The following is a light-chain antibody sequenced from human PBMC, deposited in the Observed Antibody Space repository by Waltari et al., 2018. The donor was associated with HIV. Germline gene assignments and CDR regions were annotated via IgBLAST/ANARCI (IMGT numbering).Light chain of an antibody. Sequence: QSVLTQPPSVSGALGQRVTISCTGSRTNIGAGHDVHWYQQLPGTAPKRLIYSNIIRPSGVPDRFSASKSGTSASLAITGLRPEDEADYYCQSYDTSLSVNYVFGTGTKVTVL. CDR2: SNI. J-gene: IGLJ1*01. V-gene: IGLV1-40*01. CDR3: QSYDTSLSVNYV. CDR1: RTNIGAGHD.